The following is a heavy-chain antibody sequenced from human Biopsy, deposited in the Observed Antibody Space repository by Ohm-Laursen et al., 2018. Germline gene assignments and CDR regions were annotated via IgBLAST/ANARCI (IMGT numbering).Heavy chain of an antibody. CDR3: ARALDYYDPYYYYAMDV. J-gene: IGHJ6*02. Sequence: PGTLSLTCAVSGYSISSGYNWTWIRQPPGKGLEWIGEINHRGSASYNPSLKSRITVLVDTSKNQFSLKLRSVSAADTAVYFCARALDYYDPYYYYAMDVWGQGTSVTVSS. D-gene: IGHD3-16*01. CDR2: INHRGSA. V-gene: IGHV4-4*01. CDR1: GYSISSGYN.